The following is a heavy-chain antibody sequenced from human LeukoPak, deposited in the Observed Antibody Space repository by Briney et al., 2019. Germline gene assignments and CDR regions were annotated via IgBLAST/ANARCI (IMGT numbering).Heavy chain of an antibody. D-gene: IGHD6-13*01. J-gene: IGHJ4*02. CDR1: GGSISSYY. CDR3: ARAGSWKLNFDY. CDR2: IYYSGNT. Sequence: SETLSLTCTVSGGSISSYYWSWIRQPPGKGLEWIGYIYYSGNTNYNPSLKTRVTISVDTSKNQFSLKLSSVTAADTAVYYCARAGSWKLNFDYWGQGILVTVSS. V-gene: IGHV4-59*01.